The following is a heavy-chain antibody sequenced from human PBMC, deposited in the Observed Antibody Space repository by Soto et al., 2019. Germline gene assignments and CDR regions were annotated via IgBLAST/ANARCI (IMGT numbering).Heavy chain of an antibody. Sequence: PGGSLRLSCAVSGFTFDTYWMNWVSPAPGKGPEWLSGINSDGTISSYADSVKGRFTISRDNARNTLSLQMNSLRADDTAVYYCARLSGDHSAFFSYGMDAWGQGTTVTVSS. CDR2: INSDGTIS. J-gene: IGHJ6*02. CDR3: ARLSGDHSAFFSYGMDA. CDR1: GFTFDTYW. V-gene: IGHV3-74*01. D-gene: IGHD2-21*01.